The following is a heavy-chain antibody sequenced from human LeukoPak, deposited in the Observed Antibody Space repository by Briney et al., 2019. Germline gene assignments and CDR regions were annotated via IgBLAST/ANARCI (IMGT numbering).Heavy chain of an antibody. V-gene: IGHV3-11*06. CDR3: ARSASAHGTTGEY. J-gene: IGHJ4*02. D-gene: IGHD1-1*01. Sequence: GGSLRLSCAASGFTFSDYYMTWIRQAPGKGLEWVSYISSSSRYKSYADSVKGRFTISRDNAKNSLYLEMNSLRDEDTAVYYCARSASAHGTTGEYWGQGILVTVSS. CDR2: ISSSSRYK. CDR1: GFTFSDYY.